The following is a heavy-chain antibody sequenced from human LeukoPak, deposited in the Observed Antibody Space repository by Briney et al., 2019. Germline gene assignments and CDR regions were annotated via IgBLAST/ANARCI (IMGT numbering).Heavy chain of an antibody. CDR2: ISGSGGST. CDR1: GFTFSSYA. J-gene: IGHJ4*02. CDR3: AKGNYYDSSGYLTFDY. D-gene: IGHD3-22*01. Sequence: GGSLRLSCAAPGFTFSSYAMSWVRQAPGKGLEWVSAISGSGGSTYYADSVKGRFTISRDNSKNTLYLQMNSLRAEDTAVYYCAKGNYYDSSGYLTFDYWGQGTLVTVSS. V-gene: IGHV3-23*01.